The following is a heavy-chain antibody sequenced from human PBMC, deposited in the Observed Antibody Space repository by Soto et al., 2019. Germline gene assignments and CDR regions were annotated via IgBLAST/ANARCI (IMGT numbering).Heavy chain of an antibody. J-gene: IGHJ5*02. CDR1: GDSISNSRFY. CDR3: ARDYFDSSDYTTKWFDP. D-gene: IGHD3-22*01. V-gene: IGHV4-39*01. CDR2: IYHTGNA. Sequence: PSETLSLTCSVSGDSISNSRFYWAWIRQPPGEGLEWIGSIYHTGNAYYNPSLKSRVTIFVDTSKNQFYLKLTSVTAADTALYYCARDYFDSSDYTTKWFDPWGQGTLVTVSS.